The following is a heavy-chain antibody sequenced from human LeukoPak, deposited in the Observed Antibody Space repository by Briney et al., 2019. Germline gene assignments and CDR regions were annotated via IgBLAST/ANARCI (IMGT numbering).Heavy chain of an antibody. V-gene: IGHV1-69*05. CDR3: ARGPAGRITMVRGVTTYYYYYMDV. J-gene: IGHJ6*03. CDR1: GGTFSSYA. CDR2: IIPIFGTA. Sequence: SVKASCKASGGTFSSYAISWVRQAPGQGLEWMGGIIPIFGTANYAQKFQGRVTITTDESTSTAYMELSSLRSEDTAVYYCARGPAGRITMVRGVTTYYYYYMDVWGKGTTVTVSS. D-gene: IGHD3-10*01.